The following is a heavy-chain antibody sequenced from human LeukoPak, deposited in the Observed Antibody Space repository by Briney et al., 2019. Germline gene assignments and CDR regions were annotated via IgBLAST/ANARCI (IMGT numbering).Heavy chain of an antibody. D-gene: IGHD2-21*01. CDR3: ARANLLLGYYGMDV. CDR2: IGTAGDT. J-gene: IGHJ6*02. V-gene: IGHV3-13*01. CDR1: GFTFSSYD. Sequence: EGSLRLSCAASGFTFSSYDMHWVRQATGKGLEWVSAIGTAGDTYYPGSVKGRFTISRENAKNSLYLQMNSLRAGDTAVYYCARANLLLGYYGMDVWGQGTTVTVSS.